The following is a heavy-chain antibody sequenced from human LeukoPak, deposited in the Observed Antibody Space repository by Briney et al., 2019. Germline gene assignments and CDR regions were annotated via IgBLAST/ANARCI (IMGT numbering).Heavy chain of an antibody. D-gene: IGHD3-10*01. CDR1: GGSISSYY. J-gene: IGHJ1*01. CDR3: SRTLYYYGSGRYLMGSYFQH. V-gene: IGHV4-59*01. CDR2: IYYSGST. Sequence: SETLSLTCTVSGGSISSYYWSWIRQPPGKGLEWIGYIYYSGSTNYNPSLKSRVTISVDTSKNQFSLKLSSVTAADTAVYYCSRTLYYYGSGRYLMGSYFQHWGQGTLVTVSS.